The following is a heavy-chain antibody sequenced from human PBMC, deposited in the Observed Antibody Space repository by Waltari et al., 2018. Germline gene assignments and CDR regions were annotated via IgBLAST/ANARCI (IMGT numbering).Heavy chain of an antibody. Sequence: EVQLLESGGGLVQPGGFLRLSCAASGFTFSSYAMSWVRQAPGKGLEWVSAISGSGGSTYYADSVKGRFTISRDNSKNTLYLQMNSLRAEDTAVYYCAKDRAGVGYFDYWGQGTLVTVSS. CDR3: AKDRAGVGYFDY. V-gene: IGHV3-23*01. CDR1: GFTFSSYA. J-gene: IGHJ4*02. D-gene: IGHD6-19*01. CDR2: ISGSGGST.